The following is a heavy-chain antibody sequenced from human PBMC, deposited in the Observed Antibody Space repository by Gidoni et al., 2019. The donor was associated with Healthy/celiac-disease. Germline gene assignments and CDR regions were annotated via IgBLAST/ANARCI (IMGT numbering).Heavy chain of an antibody. J-gene: IGHJ6*02. CDR1: GFTFSDYY. D-gene: IGHD3-3*01. Sequence: QVQLVESGGGLVKPGGSLRLSCAASGFTFSDYYMSWIRQAPGKGLEWVSYISSSGSTRYYADAVKGRFTISRDNAKNSLYLQMNSLRAEDTAVYYCARVPDTYYDFWSPYYYGMDVWGQGTTVTVSS. CDR3: ARVPDTYYDFWSPYYYGMDV. V-gene: IGHV3-11*01. CDR2: ISSSGSTR.